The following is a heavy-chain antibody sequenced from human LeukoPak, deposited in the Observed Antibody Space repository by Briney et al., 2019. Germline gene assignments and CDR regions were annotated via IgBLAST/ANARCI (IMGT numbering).Heavy chain of an antibody. CDR2: ITGSGGFT. J-gene: IGHJ4*02. Sequence: GGSLRLSCAASGFPFSTYAMNWVCQAPGKGLEWVSVITGSGGFTQYADSVKGRFTTSRDNSKNTVYLQMNSLRVEDTALYYCVRSLDYWGQGTLVTVSS. CDR3: VRSLDY. V-gene: IGHV3-23*01. CDR1: GFPFSTYA.